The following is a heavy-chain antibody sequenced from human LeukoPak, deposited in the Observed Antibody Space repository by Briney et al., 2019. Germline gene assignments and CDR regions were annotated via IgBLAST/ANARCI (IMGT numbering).Heavy chain of an antibody. CDR2: IKQDGSEK. Sequence: GGSLRLSCAASGFTFSSYLMSWVRQAPGKGLEWVANIKQDGSEKYYVDSVKGRFTISRDNAKNSLYPQMNSLRAEDTAVYYCAREGPSIAAAGTPEDYWGQGTLVTVSS. V-gene: IGHV3-7*01. D-gene: IGHD6-13*01. CDR3: AREGPSIAAAGTPEDY. J-gene: IGHJ4*02. CDR1: GFTFSSYL.